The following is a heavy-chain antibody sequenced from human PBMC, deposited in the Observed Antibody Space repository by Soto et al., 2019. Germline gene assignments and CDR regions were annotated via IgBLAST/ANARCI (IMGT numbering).Heavy chain of an antibody. Sequence: QVQLQESGPGLVKPSGTLSLTCAVSGGSISSSNWWSWVRQPPGKGLEWIGEIYHSGSTNYNPSHKSRVTISVDKSNNQFSLTLSSVTAADTAVYYCARVSGSYFYGMDVWGQGTTVTVSS. CDR1: GGSISSSNW. CDR3: ARVSGSYFYGMDV. D-gene: IGHD3-10*01. CDR2: IYHSGST. J-gene: IGHJ6*02. V-gene: IGHV4-4*02.